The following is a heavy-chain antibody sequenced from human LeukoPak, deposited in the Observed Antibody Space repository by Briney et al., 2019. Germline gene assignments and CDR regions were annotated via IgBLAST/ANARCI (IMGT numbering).Heavy chain of an antibody. Sequence: SQTLSLTCTVSGGSISSGGYYWSWIRQPPGKGLEWIGEINHSGSTNYNPSLKSRVTISVDTSKNQFSLKLSSVTAADTAVYYCARVLGYYGSGSYYPDYWGQGTLVTVSS. V-gene: IGHV4-30-2*01. CDR3: ARVLGYYGSGSYYPDY. D-gene: IGHD3-10*01. J-gene: IGHJ4*02. CDR1: GGSISSGGYY. CDR2: INHSGST.